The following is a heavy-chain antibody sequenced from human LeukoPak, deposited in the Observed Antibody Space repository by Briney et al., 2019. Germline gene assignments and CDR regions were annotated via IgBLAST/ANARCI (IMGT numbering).Heavy chain of an antibody. CDR3: ARYTGGDSSGWYYFDY. CDR1: GGSISSYY. D-gene: IGHD6-19*01. V-gene: IGHV4-59*08. CDR2: IYYSGST. Sequence: PSETLSLTCTVSGGSISSYYWSWIRQPPGKGLEWIGYIYYSGSTNYNPSLKSRVTISVDTSKNQFSLKLSSVTAADTAVYYCARYTGGDSSGWYYFDYWGREPWSPSPQ. J-gene: IGHJ4*02.